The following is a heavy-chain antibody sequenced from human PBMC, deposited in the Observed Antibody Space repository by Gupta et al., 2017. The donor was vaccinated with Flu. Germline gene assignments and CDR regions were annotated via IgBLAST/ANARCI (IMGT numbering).Heavy chain of an antibody. V-gene: IGHV4-38-2*01. CDR1: GYAISNGYY. J-gene: IGHJ4*02. CDR2: IFHTGST. Sequence: QVQLQESGPGLLKPSETLSLTCGVSGYAISNGYYWGWIRQSPGMGLEFVGSIFHTGSTTINPSLQSRLIMSVDTFKNQFSLQLTSVTAADTXVXYCVRAXSFYYTGWYFLDYWGQGALVTVSS. D-gene: IGHD3-3*01. CDR3: VRAXSFYYTGWYFLDY.